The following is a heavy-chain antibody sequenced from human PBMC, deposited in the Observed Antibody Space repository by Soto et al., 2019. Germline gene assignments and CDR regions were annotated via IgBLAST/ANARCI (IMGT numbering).Heavy chain of an antibody. V-gene: IGHV1-69*13. J-gene: IGHJ6*02. CDR2: IIPIFGTA. CDR3: APPLYSSSSPYYGMDV. CDR1: GGTFSSYA. D-gene: IGHD6-6*01. Sequence: GASVKVSCKASGGTFSSYAISWLRQSPGQGLEWMGGIIPIFGTANYAQKFQGRVTITADESTSTAYMELSSLRSEDTAVYYCAPPLYSSSSPYYGMDVWGQGTTVTVSS.